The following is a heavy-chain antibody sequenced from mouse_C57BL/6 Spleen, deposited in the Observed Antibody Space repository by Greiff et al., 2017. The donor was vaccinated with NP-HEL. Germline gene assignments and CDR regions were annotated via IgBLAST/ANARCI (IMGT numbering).Heavy chain of an antibody. Sequence: QVQLQQSGAELVRPGTSVKVSCKASGYAFTNYLLEWVKQRPGQGLEWIGVINPGSGGTNYNEQFKGKATLTADKSSSTAYMQLSSLTSEDSAVYVCVITTGGRWAYWGQG. J-gene: IGHJ3*01. CDR1: GYAFTNYL. D-gene: IGHD1-1*01. CDR2: INPGSGGT. CDR3: VITTGGRWAY. V-gene: IGHV1-54*01.